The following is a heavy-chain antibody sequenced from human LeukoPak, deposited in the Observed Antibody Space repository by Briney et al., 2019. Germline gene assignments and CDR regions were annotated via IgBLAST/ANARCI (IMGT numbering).Heavy chain of an antibody. CDR2: IFYDGTKK. Sequence: PGGSLRLSCAASGFIFSSYAMHWVRQAPGKGLEWVAVIFYDGTKKFYADSVKGRFAISRDNSKNTAYLQMSRLRPEDTATYYCARDRDLAGAYWGQGALVTVSS. CDR3: ARDRDLAGAY. J-gene: IGHJ4*02. V-gene: IGHV3-30*09. D-gene: IGHD3-10*01. CDR1: GFIFSSYA.